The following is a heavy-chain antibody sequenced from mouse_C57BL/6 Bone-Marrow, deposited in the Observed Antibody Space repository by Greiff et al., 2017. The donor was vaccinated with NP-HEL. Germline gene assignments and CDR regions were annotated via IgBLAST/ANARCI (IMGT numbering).Heavy chain of an antibody. CDR1: GYTFTSYT. CDR2: INPSSGYT. J-gene: IGHJ2*01. D-gene: IGHD2-1*01. V-gene: IGHV1-4*01. Sequence: QVHVKQSGAELARPGASVKMSCKASGYTFTSYTMHWVKQRPGQGLEWIGYINPSSGYTKYNQKFKDKATLTADKSSSTAYMQLSSLTSEDSAVYYCARKGIYYGFDYWGQGTTLTVSS. CDR3: ARKGIYYGFDY.